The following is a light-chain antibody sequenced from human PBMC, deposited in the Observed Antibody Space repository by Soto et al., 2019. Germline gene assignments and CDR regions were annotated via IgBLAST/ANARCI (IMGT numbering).Light chain of an antibody. J-gene: IGLJ2*01. Sequence: QSALTQPPSASGSPGQSVTISCTGTSSDVGGYNYVSWYQQHPGKAPKLMIYEVSKRPSGVPDRFSGSKSGNTASLTVAGLQAAEDADYYCSSYAGSSVVFGGGTTLTVL. CDR3: SSYAGSSVV. CDR1: SSDVGGYNY. CDR2: EVS. V-gene: IGLV2-8*01.